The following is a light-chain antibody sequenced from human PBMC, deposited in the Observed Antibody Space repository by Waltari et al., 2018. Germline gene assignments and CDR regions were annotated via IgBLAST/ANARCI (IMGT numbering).Light chain of an antibody. CDR3: QQYDNYWT. J-gene: IGKJ1*01. CDR1: QSITNW. CDR2: RAS. Sequence: DIQMTQPPPTPSASVRDRVTITCRGSQSITNWLGWYQQKPGKAPTLLIYRASNLESGVPSRFSGSGSGTEFTLTISSLQHDDFATYYCQQYDNYWTFGQGTKVEIK. V-gene: IGKV1-5*03.